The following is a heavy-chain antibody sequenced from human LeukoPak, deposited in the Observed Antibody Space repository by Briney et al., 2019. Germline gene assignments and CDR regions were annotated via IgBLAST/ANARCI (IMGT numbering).Heavy chain of an antibody. V-gene: IGHV4-4*07. CDR1: GASIDTYY. CDR3: ANGGNSGSYFED. Sequence: SETLSLTCTVSGASIDTYYWSWVRQPAGKGLEWSGRMYTRGTTHYSPSLDSRLTMSVDTSKNQFSLKLTSVTAADTAVYYCANGGNSGSYFEDWGQGTLVRVSS. CDR2: MYTRGTT. J-gene: IGHJ4*02. D-gene: IGHD1-26*01.